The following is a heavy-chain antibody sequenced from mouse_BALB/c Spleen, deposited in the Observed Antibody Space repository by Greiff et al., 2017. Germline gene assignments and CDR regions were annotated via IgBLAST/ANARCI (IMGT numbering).Heavy chain of an antibody. CDR1: GYTFTSYT. V-gene: IGHV1-4*01. J-gene: IGHJ2*01. CDR3: ARGGKKLLDYFDY. Sequence: QVQLKESGAELARPGASVKMSCKASGYTFTSYTMHWVKQRPGQGLEWIGYINPSTGYTEYNQKFKDKATLTADKSSSTAYMQLSSLTSEDSAVYYCARGGKKLLDYFDYWGQGTTLTVSS. CDR2: INPSTGYT.